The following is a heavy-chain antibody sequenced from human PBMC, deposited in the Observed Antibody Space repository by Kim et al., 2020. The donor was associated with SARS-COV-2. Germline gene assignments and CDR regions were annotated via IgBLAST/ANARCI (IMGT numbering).Heavy chain of an antibody. D-gene: IGHD3-3*01. V-gene: IGHV4-39*01. J-gene: IGHJ5*02. CDR2: IYYSGST. CDR3: ARHSLRFLEWANWFDP. Sequence: SETLSLTCTVSGCSISSSSYYWGWIRQPPGQGLEWIGSIYYSGSTYYNPTLKSRVTISVDTSKNQFSLKLSSVTAAATAVYYCARHSLRFLEWANWFDPWGQGTLVTVSS. CDR1: GCSISSSSYY.